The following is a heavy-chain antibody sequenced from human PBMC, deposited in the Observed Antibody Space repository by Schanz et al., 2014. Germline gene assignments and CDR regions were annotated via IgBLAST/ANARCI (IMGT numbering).Heavy chain of an antibody. CDR2: ISSTSTYL. CDR3: ARPLGPNYYYYGLDV. J-gene: IGHJ6*02. CDR1: GFTFSSYT. V-gene: IGHV3-21*01. Sequence: EVQLVESGGGLVKPGDSLRLSCAASGFTFSSYTMKWVRQAPGKGLEWVSSISSTSTYLYYADSVKGRFTISRDSARTSLYRQMSSLRAEDTAVYYCARPLGPNYYYYGLDVWGQGTTVTVSS.